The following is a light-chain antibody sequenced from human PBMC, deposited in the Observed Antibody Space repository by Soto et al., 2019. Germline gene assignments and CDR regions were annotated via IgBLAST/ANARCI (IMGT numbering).Light chain of an antibody. Sequence: RVMTPSPDTLSVSPVERATLSCRASETVRSNLAWYQQTPGQAPRLLIYAASTRATGIPARFIGSGSGTEFTLTVNSLQSEDFAVYYCQQYNNWPHTFGQGTKVDI. CDR1: ETVRSN. CDR2: AAS. V-gene: IGKV3D-15*01. CDR3: QQYNNWPHT. J-gene: IGKJ2*01.